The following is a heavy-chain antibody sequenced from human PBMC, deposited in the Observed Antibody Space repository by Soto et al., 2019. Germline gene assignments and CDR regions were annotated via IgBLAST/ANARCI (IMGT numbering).Heavy chain of an antibody. CDR1: GDSVSSNSAA. J-gene: IGHJ5*02. V-gene: IGHV6-1*01. Sequence: SQTLSLTCAISGDSVSSNSAAWNWIRQSPSRGLEWLGRTYYRPKSYNDYALSVKSRITINPDISKNQFSLHLNSVTPEDTAVYYCARETYCAGDCYTNWFDPWGQGILVTVSS. D-gene: IGHD2-21*02. CDR3: ARETYCAGDCYTNWFDP. CDR2: TYYRPKSYN.